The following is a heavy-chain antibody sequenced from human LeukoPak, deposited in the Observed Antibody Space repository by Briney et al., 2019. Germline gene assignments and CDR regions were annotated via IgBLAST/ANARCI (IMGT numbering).Heavy chain of an antibody. J-gene: IGHJ4*02. Sequence: GGSLRLSCAASGFTIDDYAMHWVRQAPGKGLEWVSGISWNSGSVVYADSVKGRFTISRDNAKNSLYLQMNSLSAEDMALYYCAKATDFTYCGGDCYQGYYFDSWGQGTLVTVSS. CDR3: AKATDFTYCGGDCYQGYYFDS. CDR1: GFTIDDYA. D-gene: IGHD2-21*02. CDR2: ISWNSGSV. V-gene: IGHV3-9*03.